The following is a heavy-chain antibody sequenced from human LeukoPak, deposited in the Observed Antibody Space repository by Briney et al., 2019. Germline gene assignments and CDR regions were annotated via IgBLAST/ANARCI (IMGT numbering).Heavy chain of an antibody. J-gene: IGHJ6*03. CDR2: IYYSGST. CDR1: GGSISSSSYY. CDR3: ARYRSGSYSSHYYYYYMDV. D-gene: IGHD3-10*01. V-gene: IGHV4-39*07. Sequence: SETLSLTCTVSGGSISSSSYYWGWIRQPPGKGLEWIGSIYYSGSTNYNTSLKSRVTISVDTSKNQFSLKLSSVTAADTAVYYCARYRSGSYSSHYYYYYMDVWGKGTTVTVSS.